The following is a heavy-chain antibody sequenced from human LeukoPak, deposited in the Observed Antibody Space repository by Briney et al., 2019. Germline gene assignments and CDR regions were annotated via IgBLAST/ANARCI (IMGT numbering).Heavy chain of an antibody. CDR2: ISYDGSNK. D-gene: IGHD6-19*01. Sequence: GGSLRLSCAASGFTFSSYAMHWVRQAPGKGLEWVAVISYDGSNKYYADSVKGRFTTSRDNSKNTLYLQMNSLRAEDTAVYYCAKQPGAGNFDYWGQGTLVTVSS. J-gene: IGHJ4*02. CDR3: AKQPGAGNFDY. V-gene: IGHV3-30-3*02. CDR1: GFTFSSYA.